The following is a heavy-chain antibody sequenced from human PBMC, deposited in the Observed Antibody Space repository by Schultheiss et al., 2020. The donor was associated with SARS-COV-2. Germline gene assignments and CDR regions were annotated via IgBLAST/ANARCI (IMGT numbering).Heavy chain of an antibody. J-gene: IGHJ4*02. CDR2: IYDSGST. CDR3: ARAGGAYSFDK. D-gene: IGHD5-18*01. CDR1: GGSISSVGYY. V-gene: IGHV4-61*10. Sequence: SETLSLTCTVSGGSISSVGYYWGWIRQPAGKGLEWIGYIYDSGSTNHNPSLKSRVTISVDTSKNQFSLKLTSVTAADTAVYYCARAGGAYSFDKWGQGTLVTVSS.